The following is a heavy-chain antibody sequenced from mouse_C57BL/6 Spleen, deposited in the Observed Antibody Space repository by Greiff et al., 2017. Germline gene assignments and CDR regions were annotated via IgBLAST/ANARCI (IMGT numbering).Heavy chain of an antibody. CDR2: ISDGGSYT. Sequence: EVQVVESGGGLVKPGGSLKLSCAASGFTFSSYAMSWVRQTPEKRLEWVATISDGGSYTYYPDNVKGRCTISRDNAKNNLYLQMSHLKSEDTAMYDWERERGTTVVARGDYWGQGTSVTVSS. J-gene: IGHJ4*01. CDR3: ERERGTTVVARGDY. D-gene: IGHD1-1*01. V-gene: IGHV5-4*01. CDR1: GFTFSSYA.